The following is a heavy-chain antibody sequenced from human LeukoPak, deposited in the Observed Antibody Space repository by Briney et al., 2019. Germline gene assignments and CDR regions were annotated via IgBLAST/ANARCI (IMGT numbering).Heavy chain of an antibody. V-gene: IGHV4-38-2*01. Sequence: PSETLSLTCDVSGYSISSGYSWGWLRQPPGKGLEWIGSIYHTGTTYYNPSLKSRLTISVDTSKNQFSLKMTFVTAADMAAYYCARREDYMDVWGKGTAVTVSS. CDR3: ARREDYMDV. CDR1: GYSISSGYS. CDR2: IYHTGTT. J-gene: IGHJ6*03.